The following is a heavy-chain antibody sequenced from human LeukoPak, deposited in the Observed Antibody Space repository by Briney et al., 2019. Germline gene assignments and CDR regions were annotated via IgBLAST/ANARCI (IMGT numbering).Heavy chain of an antibody. CDR3: ATAPLDDKGDY. CDR2: ISAYNGNT. V-gene: IGHV1-18*01. CDR1: GYTSTSYG. J-gene: IGHJ4*02. Sequence: ASVTLSFTPSGYTSTSYGITWVRLAPGQGLEWMGWISAYNGNTKYAQKLQGRVTMTTDTSTSTAYMELRSLRSDDTAVYYCATAPLDDKGDYWGGDTLVSVSS. D-gene: IGHD1-1*01.